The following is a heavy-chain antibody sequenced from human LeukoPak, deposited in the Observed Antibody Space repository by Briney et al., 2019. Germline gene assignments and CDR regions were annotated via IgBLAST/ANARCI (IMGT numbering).Heavy chain of an antibody. D-gene: IGHD5-12*01. J-gene: IGHJ4*02. CDR2: ISGSGGST. Sequence: GGSLRLSCAASGFTFSSYAMSWVRQAPGKGLEWVSAISGSGGSTYYADSVKGRFTISRDNSENTLYLQMNSLRAEDTAVYYCAKSRRGYSGYGYYFDYWGQGTLVTVSS. CDR1: GFTFSSYA. V-gene: IGHV3-23*01. CDR3: AKSRRGYSGYGYYFDY.